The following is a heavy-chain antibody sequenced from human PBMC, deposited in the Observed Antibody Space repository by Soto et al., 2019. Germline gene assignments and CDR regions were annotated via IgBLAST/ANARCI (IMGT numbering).Heavy chain of an antibody. D-gene: IGHD1-26*01. J-gene: IGHJ4*02. Sequence: QVQLVESGGGVVQPGRSLRLSCAASGFTFSSYAMHWVRQAPGKGLEWVAVISYDGSNKYYADSVKGRFTISRDNSKNTPYLQMNSLRAEDTAVYYCARVGATPLYWGQGTLVTVSS. CDR3: ARVGATPLY. V-gene: IGHV3-30-3*01. CDR2: ISYDGSNK. CDR1: GFTFSSYA.